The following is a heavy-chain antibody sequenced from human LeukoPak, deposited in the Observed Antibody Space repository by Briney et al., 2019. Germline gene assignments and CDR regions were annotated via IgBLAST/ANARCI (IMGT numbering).Heavy chain of an antibody. CDR3: ASFGRVAGTFSEFLF. J-gene: IGHJ4*02. D-gene: IGHD2-15*01. V-gene: IGHV4-59*01. Sequence: SETLSLTCSVAGGSTRTANRSWIRQPPGKGLEWIGYVSYSGSTNYSPSLKSRVTISVDTSKTQFSLKLSSVSAAYTAVYYWASFGRVAGTFSEFLFWGQGTLVTVSS. CDR1: GGSTRTAN. CDR2: VSYSGST.